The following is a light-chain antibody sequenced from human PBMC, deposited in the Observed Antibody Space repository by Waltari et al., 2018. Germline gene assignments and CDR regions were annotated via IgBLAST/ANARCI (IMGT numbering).Light chain of an antibody. J-gene: IGKJ3*01. CDR1: QTIFND. Sequence: WRASQTIFNDLNWYQHRPGKAPTLLSYGACSLQSGVPSRFSGSGSGTEFTLTISSLQPEEFATYFCQQSYSTAGGTFGPGTKVDMK. CDR2: GAC. CDR3: QQSYSTAGGT. V-gene: IGKV1-39*01.